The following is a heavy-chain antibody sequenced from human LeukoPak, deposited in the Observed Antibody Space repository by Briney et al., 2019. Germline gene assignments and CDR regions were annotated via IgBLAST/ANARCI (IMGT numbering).Heavy chain of an antibody. CDR2: IDNGGSGT. J-gene: IGHJ6*03. V-gene: IGHV3-74*01. CDR3: ARGGGWDTIFRVVRHMDV. Sequence: PGGSLRLSCAASGFTFSGYWMHWVRQVPEKGLVLVSRIDNGGSGTTYADSVKGRFTVSRDNAKNTLYLQMNSLRAEDTAIYYCARGGGWDTIFRVVRHMDVWGKGTTVTVSS. CDR1: GFTFSGYW. D-gene: IGHD3-3*01.